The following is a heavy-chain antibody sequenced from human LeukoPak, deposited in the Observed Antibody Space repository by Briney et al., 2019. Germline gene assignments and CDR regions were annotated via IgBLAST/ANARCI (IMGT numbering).Heavy chain of an antibody. CDR1: GYSISSGYY. D-gene: IGHD3-10*01. CDR2: IYHTGSP. Sequence: SETLSLTCGVSGYSISSGYYWAWTRQPPGKGLGWIGPIYHTGSPYSTPSLGSRVTISVDTSKNEFSLNLNSVTAADTAVYYCARAGWIITSGIDYWGQGALVTVSS. V-gene: IGHV4-38-2*01. CDR3: ARAGWIITSGIDY. J-gene: IGHJ4*02.